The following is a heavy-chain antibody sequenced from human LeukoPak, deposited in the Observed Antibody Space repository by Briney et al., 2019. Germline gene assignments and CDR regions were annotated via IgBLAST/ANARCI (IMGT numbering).Heavy chain of an antibody. Sequence: GGSLRLSCAASGFTFRSYWMHGVRQAPGEGRVWVSRINSDGSSTSYADSVKGRFTISRDNAKNTLYLQMNSLRAEDRAVYYCARVNYKRDDYWGQGTLVTVSS. D-gene: IGHD5-24*01. V-gene: IGHV3-74*01. CDR1: GFTFRSYW. CDR3: ARVNYKRDDY. J-gene: IGHJ4*02. CDR2: INSDGSST.